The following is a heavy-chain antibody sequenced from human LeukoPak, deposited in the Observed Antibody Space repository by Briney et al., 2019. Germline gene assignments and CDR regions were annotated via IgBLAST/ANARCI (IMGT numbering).Heavy chain of an antibody. V-gene: IGHV5-51*01. D-gene: IGHD2-2*01. CDR2: IYPSDSDT. J-gene: IGHJ3*01. Sequence: GESLKISCKGSGYRFTSYWIGWVRQMPGKGLEWMGIIYPSDSDTKYSPSFQGQVTISADKSITTAYLQWSSLKASDTAMYYCATTRTSNYADALDFWGQGTMVTVSS. CDR1: GYRFTSYW. CDR3: ATTRTSNYADALDF.